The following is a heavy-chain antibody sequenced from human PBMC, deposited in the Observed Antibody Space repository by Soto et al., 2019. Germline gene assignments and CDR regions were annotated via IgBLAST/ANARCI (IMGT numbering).Heavy chain of an antibody. V-gene: IGHV1-2*04. CDR3: ATQRDYGDYGAFDY. Sequence: SVTVSCKASGYTFTCYYMHWLRQAPGQGLEWMGRINPNSGGTNYAQKFQGWVTMTRDTSISTAYMELSRLRSDDTAVYYCATQRDYGDYGAFDYWGQGTLVTVSS. D-gene: IGHD4-17*01. J-gene: IGHJ4*02. CDR1: GYTFTCYY. CDR2: INPNSGGT.